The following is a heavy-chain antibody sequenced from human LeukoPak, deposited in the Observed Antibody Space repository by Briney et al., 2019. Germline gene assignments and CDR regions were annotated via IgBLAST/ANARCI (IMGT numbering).Heavy chain of an antibody. CDR2: ISYDGSNK. Sequence: GRSLRLSCAASGFTFSSYAMHWVRQAPGKGLEWVAVISYDGSNKYYADSVKGRFTISRDNSKNTLYLQMNSLRAEDTAVYYCAKDLGYIVVVPAAMGYWGQGTLVTVS. D-gene: IGHD2-2*01. CDR1: GFTFSSYA. V-gene: IGHV3-30-3*01. CDR3: AKDLGYIVVVPAAMGY. J-gene: IGHJ4*02.